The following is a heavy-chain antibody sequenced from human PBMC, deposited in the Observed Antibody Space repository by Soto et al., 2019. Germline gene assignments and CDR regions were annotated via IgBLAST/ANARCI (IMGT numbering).Heavy chain of an antibody. Sequence: EAQLLESGGGLVQPGGSLRLSCAASGFSFTSYAMSWVRQPPGKGLEWVSLISWDGGSTYYADSVKGRFTISRDNSKNSLYLQMNSLRTEDTALYYCAKDPGYCSGGSCYGPLDYWGQGTLVTVSS. CDR3: AKDPGYCSGGSCYGPLDY. J-gene: IGHJ4*02. V-gene: IGHV3-43*02. CDR1: GFSFTSYA. CDR2: ISWDGGST. D-gene: IGHD2-15*01.